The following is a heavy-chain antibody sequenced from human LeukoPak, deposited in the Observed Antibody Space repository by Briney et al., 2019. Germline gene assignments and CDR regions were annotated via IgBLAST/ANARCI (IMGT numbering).Heavy chain of an antibody. CDR3: ARYYYDSSGSRFDY. J-gene: IGHJ4*02. CDR2: IIPILGIA. V-gene: IGHV1-69*04. CDR1: GGTFSSYA. D-gene: IGHD3-22*01. Sequence: SVKVSCKASGGTFSSYAISWVRQAPGQGLEWMGRIIPILGIANYAQKFQGRVTITADKSTSTAYMELSSLRFEDTAVYYCARYYYDSSGSRFDYWGQGTLVTVSS.